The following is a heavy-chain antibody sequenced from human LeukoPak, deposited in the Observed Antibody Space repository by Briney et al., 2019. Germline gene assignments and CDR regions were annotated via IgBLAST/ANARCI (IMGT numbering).Heavy chain of an antibody. CDR2: INHSGST. Sequence: SETLSLTCAVYGGSFSGYYWSWIRQPPGKGLEWIGEINHSGSTNYNPSLKSRVTISVDTSKNQFSLKLSSVTAADTAVYYCARLLDDGGYYFDYWGQGTLVTVSS. J-gene: IGHJ4*02. D-gene: IGHD2-15*01. CDR1: GGSFSGYY. CDR3: ARLLDDGGYYFDY. V-gene: IGHV4-34*01.